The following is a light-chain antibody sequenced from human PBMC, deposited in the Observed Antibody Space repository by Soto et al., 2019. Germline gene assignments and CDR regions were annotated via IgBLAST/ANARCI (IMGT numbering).Light chain of an antibody. CDR1: NSDVGGYNY. Sequence: QSVLTQPASVSGSPGQSITMSCTGTNSDVGGYNYVSWYQQHPGKAPNLMLYDVNKRPSGISSRFSGSKSGNTASLTISGLQAEDEADYYCLSYTSISTLVFGTGTQLTVL. V-gene: IGLV2-14*01. CDR3: LSYTSISTLV. J-gene: IGLJ1*01. CDR2: DVN.